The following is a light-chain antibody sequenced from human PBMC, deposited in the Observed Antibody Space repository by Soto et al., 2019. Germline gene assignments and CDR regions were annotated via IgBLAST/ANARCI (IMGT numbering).Light chain of an antibody. J-gene: IGLJ2*01. CDR1: SSDVGGYNS. V-gene: IGLV2-14*01. CDR2: EVS. Sequence: QSALTQPASVSGSPGQSITVSCTGTSSDVGGYNSVSWYQQHPGKAPKLMIYEVSNRPSGVSNRFSGSKSGNTASLTISGLQAEDEADYYCSSYTSSSTLVFGGGTKLTV. CDR3: SSYTSSSTLV.